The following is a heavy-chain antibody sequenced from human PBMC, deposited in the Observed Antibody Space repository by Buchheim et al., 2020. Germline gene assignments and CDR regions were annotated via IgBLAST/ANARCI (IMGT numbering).Heavy chain of an antibody. CDR2: INTNTGNP. Sequence: QVQLVQSGSELKKPGALVKVSCKASGYTFTSYAMNWMRQAPGLGLEWMGWINTNTGNPTYAQGFTGRFVFSLDTSVSTAYLQISSLKAEDTAVYYCARDLGDIVVVPAAIRDYYYYMDVWGKGTT. CDR1: GYTFTSYA. D-gene: IGHD2-2*02. V-gene: IGHV7-4-1*02. CDR3: ARDLGDIVVVPAAIRDYYYYMDV. J-gene: IGHJ6*03.